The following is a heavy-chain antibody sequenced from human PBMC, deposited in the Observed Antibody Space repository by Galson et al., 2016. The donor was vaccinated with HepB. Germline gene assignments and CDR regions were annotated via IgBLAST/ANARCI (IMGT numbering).Heavy chain of an antibody. D-gene: IGHD5-18*01. CDR3: ARAPPTTSEYSNGYKFFDY. V-gene: IGHV1-2*02. CDR1: GYTFTGYY. J-gene: IGHJ4*02. Sequence: SVKVSCKASGYTFTGYYMHWVRQAPGQGLEWMGWINPNSGDTNHAQKFQGRVTMTRDTSISTAYLELSRMRSDDTAVYYCARAPPTTSEYSNGYKFFDYWGQGTLLTVSS. CDR2: INPNSGDT.